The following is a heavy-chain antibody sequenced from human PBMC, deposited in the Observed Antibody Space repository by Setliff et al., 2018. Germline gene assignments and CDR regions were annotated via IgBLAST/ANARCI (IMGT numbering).Heavy chain of an antibody. CDR1: GGSISSGIYY. J-gene: IGHJ4*02. D-gene: IGHD1-26*01. CDR2: IHHRGST. V-gene: IGHV4-39*07. Sequence: PSETLSLTCTVSGGSISSGIYYWGWIRQPPGKGLEWIGSIHHRGSTYYNPSLKSRVTISADTSKIQFSLKLSSVTAADTAVYYGARVPGGRFDYWGQGTLVTVS. CDR3: ARVPGGRFDY.